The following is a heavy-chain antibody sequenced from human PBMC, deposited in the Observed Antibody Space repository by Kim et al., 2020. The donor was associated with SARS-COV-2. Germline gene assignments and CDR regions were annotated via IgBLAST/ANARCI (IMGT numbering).Heavy chain of an antibody. V-gene: IGHV1-69*13. CDR3: ARGGYSGYDHGIDY. CDR1: GGTFSSYA. Sequence: SVKVSCKASGGTFSSYAISWVRQAPGQGLEWMGGIIPIFGTANYAQKFQGRVTITADESTSTAYMELSSLRSEDTAVYYCARGGYSGYDHGIDYWGQGTLVTVSS. CDR2: IIPIFGTA. D-gene: IGHD5-12*01. J-gene: IGHJ4*02.